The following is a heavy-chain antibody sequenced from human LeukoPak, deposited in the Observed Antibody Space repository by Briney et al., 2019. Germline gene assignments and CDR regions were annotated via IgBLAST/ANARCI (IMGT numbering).Heavy chain of an antibody. CDR1: GYTFTGYY. D-gene: IGHD3-9*01. CDR2: IIPMFGTP. V-gene: IGHV1-69*13. J-gene: IGHJ3*01. CDR3: ARQGYTNNLGGYFGDKDDGFDL. Sequence: GASVKVSCKASGYTFTGYYMHWVRQAPGQGLEWMGRIIPMFGTPNYAQKFQDRVTITADESARTAYMELSSLRFEDTAVYYCARQGYTNNLGGYFGDKDDGFDLWGRGTMVTVSS.